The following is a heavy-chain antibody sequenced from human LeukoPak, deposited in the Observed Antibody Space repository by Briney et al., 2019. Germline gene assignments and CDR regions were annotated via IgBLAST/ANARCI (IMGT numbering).Heavy chain of an antibody. CDR2: IIPIFGTA. D-gene: IGHD2-2*01. CDR1: GGTFSSYA. Sequence: GASVKVSCKASGGTFSSYAISWVRQAPGQGLEWMGGIIPIFGTANYAQKFQGRVTITADESTSTAYMELSSLRSEDTAVYYCAREGIVVVPAAMPHPPNWFDPWGQGTLVTVSS. V-gene: IGHV1-69*01. J-gene: IGHJ5*02. CDR3: AREGIVVVPAAMPHPPNWFDP.